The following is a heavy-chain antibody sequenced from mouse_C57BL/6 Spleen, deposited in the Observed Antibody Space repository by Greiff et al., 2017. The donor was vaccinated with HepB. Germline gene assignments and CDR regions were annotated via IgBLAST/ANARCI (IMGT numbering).Heavy chain of an antibody. D-gene: IGHD1-1*01. CDR1: GYTFTSYW. CDR3: ARPLYYGSSSYYYAMDY. CDR2: IDPNSGGT. J-gene: IGHJ4*01. Sequence: VKLQQPGAELVKPGASVKLTCKASGYTFTSYWMHWVKQRPGRGLEWIGRIDPNSGGTKYNEKFKSKATLTVDKPSSTAYMQLSSLTSEDSAVYYCARPLYYGSSSYYYAMDYWGQGTSVTVSS. V-gene: IGHV1-72*01.